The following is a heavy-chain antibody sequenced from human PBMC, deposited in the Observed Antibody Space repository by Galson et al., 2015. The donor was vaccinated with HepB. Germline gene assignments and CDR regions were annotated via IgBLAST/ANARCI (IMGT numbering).Heavy chain of an antibody. CDR2: IRSKATNCAA. CDR3: VRSGDFSGYSSR. V-gene: IGHV3-73*01. Sequence: SLRLSCAASGFTFSGSAIHWVRQASGRGPEWIGHIRSKATNCAALYVPSLKGRFTISRDDSKNMAYLHMRSLKTDDTAVYYCVRSGDFSGYSSRWGQGTLVIVSS. D-gene: IGHD6-13*01. CDR1: GFTFSGSA. J-gene: IGHJ4*02.